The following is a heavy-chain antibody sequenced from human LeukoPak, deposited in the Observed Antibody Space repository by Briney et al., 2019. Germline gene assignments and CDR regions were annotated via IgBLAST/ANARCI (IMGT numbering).Heavy chain of an antibody. D-gene: IGHD3-9*01. CDR1: GFTFSSYS. V-gene: IGHV3-21*04. CDR2: ISSSSSYI. CDR3: AKNRVGYDILTGYFPMDV. Sequence: KPGGSLRLSCAASGFTFSSYSMNWVRQAPGKGLEWVSSISSSSSYIYYADSVKGRFTISRDNSKNTLYLQMNSLRAEDTAVYYCAKNRVGYDILTGYFPMDVWGQGTTVTVSS. J-gene: IGHJ6*02.